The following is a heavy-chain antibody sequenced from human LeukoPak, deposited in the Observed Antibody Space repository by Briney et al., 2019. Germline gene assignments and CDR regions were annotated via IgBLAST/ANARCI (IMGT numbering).Heavy chain of an antibody. CDR1: GFIFRSYA. D-gene: IGHD3-22*01. CDR3: ANYYYDKSGYKN. Sequence: GRSLRLSCAASGFIFRSYAMSWVRQAPGKGLEWVSSISSSGGRTFYADSVKGRATISRDNSKNVLYLQVNSLRAEDTAVFYCANYYYDKSGYKNWGQGTLVTVSS. CDR2: ISSSGGRT. V-gene: IGHV3-23*01. J-gene: IGHJ4*02.